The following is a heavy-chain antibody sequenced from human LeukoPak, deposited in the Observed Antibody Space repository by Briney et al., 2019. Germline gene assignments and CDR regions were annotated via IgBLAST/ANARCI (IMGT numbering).Heavy chain of an antibody. CDR3: VRDPPRSGSSFSRGYYGMDV. V-gene: IGHV1-46*01. CDR2: INPGGGST. D-gene: IGHD3-10*01. Sequence: ASVKVSCKASGYTFTSYYMHWVRQAPGQGLERMGIINPGGGSTTYAQKFQGRVTMTRDTSTSTVNMELSSLESEDTAVYYCVRDPPRSGSSFSRGYYGMDVWGQGTTVTVSS. J-gene: IGHJ6*02. CDR1: GYTFTSYY.